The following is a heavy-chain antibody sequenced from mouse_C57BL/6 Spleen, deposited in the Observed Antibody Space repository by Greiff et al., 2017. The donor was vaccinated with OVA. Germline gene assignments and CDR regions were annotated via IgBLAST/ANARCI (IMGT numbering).Heavy chain of an antibody. D-gene: IGHD1-1*01. CDR2: ISYSGST. V-gene: IGHV3-1*01. CDR1: GYSITSGYD. Sequence: EVKLMESGPGMVKPSQSLSLTCTVTGYSITSGYDWHWIRHFPGNKLEWMGYISYSGSTNYNPSLKSRISITHDTSKNHFFLKLNSVTTEDTATYYCARGGVTTVVAYYFDYWGQGTTLTVSS. CDR3: ARGGVTTVVAYYFDY. J-gene: IGHJ2*01.